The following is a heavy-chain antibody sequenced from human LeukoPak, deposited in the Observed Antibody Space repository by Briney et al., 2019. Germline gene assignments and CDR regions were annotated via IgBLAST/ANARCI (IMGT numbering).Heavy chain of an antibody. J-gene: IGHJ4*02. CDR1: GYTFTGYY. Sequence: GASVKVSCKASGYTFTGYYIHWVRQAPGQGLEWMGVINPSGGSTSYAQKFQGRVTMTRDTSTSTVSMELSSLRFEDTAVYYCARGPYSGDWHFDFWGQGTLVTVSS. D-gene: IGHD6-19*01. CDR2: INPSGGST. V-gene: IGHV1-46*01. CDR3: ARGPYSGDWHFDF.